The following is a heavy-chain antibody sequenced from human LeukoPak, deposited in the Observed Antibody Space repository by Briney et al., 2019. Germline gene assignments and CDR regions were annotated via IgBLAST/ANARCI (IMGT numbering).Heavy chain of an antibody. J-gene: IGHJ4*02. CDR2: IYYSGST. D-gene: IGHD6-19*01. CDR3: ASSIAVAGTDY. CDR1: GGSISSYY. Sequence: SETLSLTCTVSGGSISSYYWSWIRQPPGKGLEWIGYIYYSGSTNYNPSLKSRVTMSVDRSKNQFSLKLSSVTAADTAVYYCASSIAVAGTDYWGQGTLVTVSS. V-gene: IGHV4-59*12.